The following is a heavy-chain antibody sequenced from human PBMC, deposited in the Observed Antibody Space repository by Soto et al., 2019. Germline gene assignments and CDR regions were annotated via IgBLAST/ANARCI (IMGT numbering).Heavy chain of an antibody. V-gene: IGHV5-51*01. J-gene: IGHJ4*02. D-gene: IGHD1-26*01. CDR1: GYSFTTYW. CDR3: ARPGLMGATGRPHYFDY. Sequence: GESLKISCNGSGYSFTTYWIGLVLQMPGKGLEWMGIIYPGDSDTTYSPSFQGQVTISADKSISTAYLQWGSLKASDTAMYYCARPGLMGATGRPHYFDYWGQGTLVTVSS. CDR2: IYPGDSDT.